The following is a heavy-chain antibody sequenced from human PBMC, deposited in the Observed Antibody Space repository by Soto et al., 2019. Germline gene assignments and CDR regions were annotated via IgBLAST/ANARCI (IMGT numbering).Heavy chain of an antibody. Sequence: PGGSLRLSCAASGFTFTRYSMNWVRQAPGKGLEWVSSISSTTNYIYYGDSMKGRFTISRDNGKNSLCLEMHSLRAEDTAVYYCARESEDLTSNFDYWSQGTLVTVSS. CDR3: ARESEDLTSNFDY. CDR1: GFTFTRYS. J-gene: IGHJ4*02. V-gene: IGHV3-21*06. CDR2: ISSTTNYI.